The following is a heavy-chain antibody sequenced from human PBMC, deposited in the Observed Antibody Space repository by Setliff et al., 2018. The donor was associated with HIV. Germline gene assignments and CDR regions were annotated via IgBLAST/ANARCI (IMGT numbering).Heavy chain of an antibody. D-gene: IGHD2-8*02. CDR2: ISGDNGNT. Sequence: GASVKVSCKASGYTFSNYGISWLRQAPGQGPEWMGWISGDNGNTKYAQKLQGRVTMTTDTSTSTAYMELRNLRSDDTAVYYCARVQVGDPYYSYYYMDVWGEGTTVTVSS. J-gene: IGHJ6*03. V-gene: IGHV1-18*01. CDR3: ARVQVGDPYYSYYYMDV. CDR1: GYTFSNYG.